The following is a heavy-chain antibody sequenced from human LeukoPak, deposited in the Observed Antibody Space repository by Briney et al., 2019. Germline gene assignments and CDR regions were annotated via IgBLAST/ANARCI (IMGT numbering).Heavy chain of an antibody. Sequence: SETLSLTCTVSGGSISMSGYYWGWIRQPPRKGLEWIGSISYSGSTYYNPSLKSRVTVSRDTSKNQFSLKLSSVTAADTAVYYCARPATVDYWGQGILVTVSS. V-gene: IGHV4-39*01. CDR2: ISYSGST. CDR3: ARPATVDY. CDR1: GGSISMSGYY. J-gene: IGHJ4*02.